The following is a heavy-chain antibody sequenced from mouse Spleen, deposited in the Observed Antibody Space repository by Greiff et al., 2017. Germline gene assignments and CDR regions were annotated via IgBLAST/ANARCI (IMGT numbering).Heavy chain of an antibody. D-gene: IGHD2-4*01. CDR3: ARSGGSGLRRGDPPYAMDY. CDR2: IHPNSGST. V-gene: IGHV1-64*01. Sequence: QVQLQQPGAELVKPGASVKLSCKASGYTFTSYWMHWVKQRPGQGLEWIGMIHPNSGSTNYNEKFKSKATLTVDKSSSTAYMQLSSLTSEDSAVYYCARSGGSGLRRGDPPYAMDYWGQGTSVTVSS. J-gene: IGHJ4*01. CDR1: GYTFTSYW.